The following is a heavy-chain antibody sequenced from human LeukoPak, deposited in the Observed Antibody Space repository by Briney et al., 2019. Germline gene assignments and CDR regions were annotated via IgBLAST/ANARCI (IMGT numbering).Heavy chain of an antibody. CDR1: GGSISSYY. J-gene: IGHJ6*02. D-gene: IGHD5-24*01. CDR2: IYYSGST. V-gene: IGHV4-59*01. CDR3: ARDGYKNYYYYGMDV. Sequence: SETLSLTCTVSGGSISSYYGSWIRQPPGKGLEWSGYIYYSGSTNYNPSLKSRVTISVDTSKTQFPLKLSSVTAADTAVYYCARDGYKNYYYYGMDVWGQGTTVTVSS.